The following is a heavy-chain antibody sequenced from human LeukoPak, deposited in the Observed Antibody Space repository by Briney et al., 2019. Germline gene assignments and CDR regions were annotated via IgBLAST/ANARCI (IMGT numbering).Heavy chain of an antibody. J-gene: IGHJ6*02. CDR3: AREDVVLVDAVRYYYYGMDV. V-gene: IGHV1-46*01. CDR1: GYNFISYY. D-gene: IGHD2-8*01. CDR2: INPSGSST. Sequence: PAASVKVSCKASGYNFISYYMHWVRQAPGQGLEWMGIINPSGSSTSYAQKFQDRVTMTRDTSTSTVYMELSSLKSEDTAVYYCAREDVVLVDAVRYYYYGMDVWGQGTTVTVSS.